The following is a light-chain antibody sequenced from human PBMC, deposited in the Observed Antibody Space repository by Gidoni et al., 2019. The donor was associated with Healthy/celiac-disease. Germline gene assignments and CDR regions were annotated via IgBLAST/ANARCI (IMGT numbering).Light chain of an antibody. CDR1: QSVSSY. CDR2: DAS. J-gene: IGKJ2*01. CDR3: QQRSNWLYT. Sequence: EIVLTQSPATLSLSPGERATLSSRASQSVSSYLAWYQQKPGQAPRLLIYDASNRATGIPARFSGSGSGTDFTLTISSLEPEDFAVYYCQQRSNWLYTFGQXTKLEIK. V-gene: IGKV3-11*01.